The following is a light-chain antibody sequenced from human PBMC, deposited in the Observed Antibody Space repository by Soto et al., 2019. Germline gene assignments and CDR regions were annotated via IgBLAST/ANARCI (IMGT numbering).Light chain of an antibody. CDR2: EVS. V-gene: IGLV2-18*02. Sequence: QSVLTQPPSVSGSPGQSVTISCTETSSDVGSYNRVSWYQQPPGTAPKLMIYEVSNRPSGVPDRFSGSKSGNTASLTISGLQAEDEADYYFSSYTSSSTYVFGTGTQLTVL. CDR1: SSDVGSYNR. J-gene: IGLJ1*01. CDR3: SSYTSSSTYV.